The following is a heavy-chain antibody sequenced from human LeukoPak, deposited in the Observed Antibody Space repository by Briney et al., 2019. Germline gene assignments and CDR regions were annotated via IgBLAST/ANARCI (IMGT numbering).Heavy chain of an antibody. CDR2: IIPILGIA. D-gene: IGHD3-10*01. Sequence: ASVKVSCKASGGTFSSYAISWAPQAPGQGLEWMGRIIPILGIANYAQKFQGRVTITADKSTSTAYMELSSLRSEDTAVYYCARDTYGSGSYPSYEGGYWGQGTLVTVSS. V-gene: IGHV1-69*04. CDR3: ARDTYGSGSYPSYEGGY. J-gene: IGHJ4*02. CDR1: GGTFSSYA.